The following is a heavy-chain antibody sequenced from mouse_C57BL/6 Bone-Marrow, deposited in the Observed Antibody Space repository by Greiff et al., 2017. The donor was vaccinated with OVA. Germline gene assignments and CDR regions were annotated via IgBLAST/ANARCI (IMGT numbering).Heavy chain of an antibody. J-gene: IGHJ3*01. CDR1: GYTFTGYW. D-gene: IGHD4-1*01. CDR3: ARDWDWFAY. CDR2: ILPGSGST. Sequence: QVQLQQSGAELMKPGASVKLSCKATGYTFTGYWIEWVKQRPGHGLEWIGEILPGSGSTNYNGKFKGKATFTADTSSNTAYMQLSSLTTEDSAIYYCARDWDWFAYWGQGTLVTVSA. V-gene: IGHV1-9*01.